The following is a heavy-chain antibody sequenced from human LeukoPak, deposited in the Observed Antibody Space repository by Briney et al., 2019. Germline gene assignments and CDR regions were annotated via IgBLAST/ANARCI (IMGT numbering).Heavy chain of an antibody. CDR2: IYHSGST. CDR3: ATQTSNWFDP. J-gene: IGHJ5*02. CDR1: GGSISSSNW. V-gene: IGHV4-4*02. Sequence: SETLSLTCAVSGGSISSSNWWSWVRQPPGKGLEWIGEIYHSGSTNYNPSLKSRVTISVDTSKNQFSLKLSSVTAADTAVYYCATQTSNWFDPWGQGTLVTVSS.